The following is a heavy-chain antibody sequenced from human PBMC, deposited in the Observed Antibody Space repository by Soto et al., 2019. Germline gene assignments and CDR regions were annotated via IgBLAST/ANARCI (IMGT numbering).Heavy chain of an antibody. J-gene: IGHJ4*02. CDR2: IYYSGTT. Sequence: QLQLQESGPGLVKPSETLSLTCTVSGGSISSSDYYWGWIRQPPGKGLQWIGSIYYSGTTYYSPSLRSRVTESVDTSKKQFSLKLTSVSAADTAVYYCVRRVRGVMTFDYWGQGILVTVSS. D-gene: IGHD3-10*01. CDR3: VRRVRGVMTFDY. V-gene: IGHV4-39*01. CDR1: GGSISSSDYY.